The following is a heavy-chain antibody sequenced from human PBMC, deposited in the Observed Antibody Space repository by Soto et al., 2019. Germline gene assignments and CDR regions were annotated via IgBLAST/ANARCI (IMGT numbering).Heavy chain of an antibody. CDR1: GYTFTDYW. J-gene: IGHJ6*02. Sequence: PXESLKISFKCSGYTFTDYWIAWVRQIPGKGLEWMGMIYPGDSDTRYSPSFQGQGTISADKSMTTAYLQWNSLKASDTAMYYCARISRVPAKGRNSGMDVWGQGTTVTVSS. CDR2: IYPGDSDT. D-gene: IGHD2-15*01. CDR3: ARISRVPAKGRNSGMDV. V-gene: IGHV5-51*01.